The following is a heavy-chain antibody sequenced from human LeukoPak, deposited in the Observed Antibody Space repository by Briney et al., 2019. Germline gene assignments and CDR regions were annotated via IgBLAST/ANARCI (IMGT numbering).Heavy chain of an antibody. D-gene: IGHD3-22*01. CDR1: GFTFSSYS. CDR2: ISSSSSYI. V-gene: IGHV3-21*01. Sequence: PGGSLRLSCAASGFTFSSYSMNWVRQAPGKGLEWVSSISSSSSYIYYADSVKGRFTISRDNAKNSLYLQMNSLRAEDTAVYYCARDGSSGYYPTPQRDDAFDIWGQGTMVTVSS. CDR3: ARDGSSGYYPTPQRDDAFDI. J-gene: IGHJ3*02.